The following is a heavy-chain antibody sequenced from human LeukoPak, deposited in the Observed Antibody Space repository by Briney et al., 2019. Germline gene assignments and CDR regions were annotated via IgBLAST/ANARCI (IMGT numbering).Heavy chain of an antibody. Sequence: ASVKVSFKSSGYTFTGYYMHWVRQAPGQGLEWMGWINPNSGGTNYAQKFQGRVTMTRDTSISTAYMELSRLRSDDTAVYYCARESTHSSSWYYYYYYMDVWGKGTTVTVSS. V-gene: IGHV1-2*02. CDR1: GYTFTGYY. CDR3: ARESTHSSSWYYYYYYMDV. CDR2: INPNSGGT. D-gene: IGHD6-13*01. J-gene: IGHJ6*03.